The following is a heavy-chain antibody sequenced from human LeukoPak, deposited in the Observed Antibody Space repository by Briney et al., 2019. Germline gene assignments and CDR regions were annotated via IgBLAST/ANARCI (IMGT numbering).Heavy chain of an antibody. V-gene: IGHV4-4*02. CDR2: IYHSGST. CDR1: GGSISSSNW. CDR3: ASLYNSSWHYYYYYGMDV. J-gene: IGHJ6*02. D-gene: IGHD6-13*01. Sequence: PSGTLSLTCAVSGGSISSSNWWSWVRQPPGKGLEWIGEIYHSGSTNYSPSLKSRVTISVDKSKNQFSLKLSSVTAADTAVYYCASLYNSSWHYYYYYGMDVWGQGTTVTVSS.